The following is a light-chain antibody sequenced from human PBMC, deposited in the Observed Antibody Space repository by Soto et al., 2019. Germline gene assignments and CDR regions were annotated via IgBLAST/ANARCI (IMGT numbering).Light chain of an antibody. Sequence: IVMTQSPATLSVSPGERATLSCRASQSISSNLAWYQQKPGKAPRLLIYGASTRATGIPVRFSGSGSGTEFTLTISSLQSEDFAVYYCQQFNDWPLTSGGGTKVQIK. CDR3: QQFNDWPLT. V-gene: IGKV3-15*01. J-gene: IGKJ4*01. CDR1: QSISSN. CDR2: GAS.